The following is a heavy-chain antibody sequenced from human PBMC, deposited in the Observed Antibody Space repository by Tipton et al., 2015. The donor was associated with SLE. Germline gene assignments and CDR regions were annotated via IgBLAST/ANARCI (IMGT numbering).Heavy chain of an antibody. CDR2: IHHSGST. J-gene: IGHJ5*02. CDR1: GGSFSGYY. Sequence: TLSLTCAVYGGSFSGYYWSWIRQPPGKGLEWIGEIHHSGSTNYNPSLKSRVTISVDTSKNQFSLKLSSVTAADTAVYYCARGGGSSSGRWFDPWGQGTLVTVSS. D-gene: IGHD3-10*01. V-gene: IGHV4-34*01. CDR3: ARGGGSSSGRWFDP.